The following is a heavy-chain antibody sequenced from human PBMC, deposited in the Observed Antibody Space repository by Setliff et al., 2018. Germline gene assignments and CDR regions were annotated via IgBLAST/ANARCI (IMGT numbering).Heavy chain of an antibody. CDR2: IHPSGST. Sequence: PSETLSLTCTVSGDSISSGSYHWSWIRKPAGKGLEWIGRIHPSGSTNYNPSLKSRVTISVDTSKNQFSLKVSSVTAAVTAVYYCARTTGSTHNWLDPWGPGTLVTVSS. CDR3: ARTTGSTHNWLDP. V-gene: IGHV4-61*02. D-gene: IGHD1-1*01. CDR1: GDSISSGSYH. J-gene: IGHJ5*02.